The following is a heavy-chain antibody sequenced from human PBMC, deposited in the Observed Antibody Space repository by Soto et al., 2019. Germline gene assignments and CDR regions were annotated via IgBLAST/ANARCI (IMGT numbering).Heavy chain of an antibody. CDR2: ISSSGSTI. CDR1: GFTFSSYE. Sequence: VQLVESGGGLVQPGGSLRLSCAASGFTFSSYEMNWVRQAPGKGLEWVSYISSSGSTIYYVDSVKGRFTISRDNARNSLYLQMNSLRAEDTAVYYCARQGESGSYSGFVFDSWGQGALVTVSS. J-gene: IGHJ4*02. CDR3: ARQGESGSYSGFVFDS. V-gene: IGHV3-48*03. D-gene: IGHD1-26*01.